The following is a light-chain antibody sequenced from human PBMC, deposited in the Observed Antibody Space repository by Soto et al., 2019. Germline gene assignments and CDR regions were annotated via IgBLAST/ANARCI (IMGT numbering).Light chain of an antibody. CDR3: AAWDDSLSVVV. V-gene: IGLV1-47*01. CDR2: RNN. CDR1: SSNIGSNY. J-gene: IGLJ2*01. Sequence: QSVLTQPPSASGTPGQRVTISCSGSSSNIGSNYVYWYQQLPGTAPKLLIYRNNQRPSGVPGRFSGSKSGTSASLAISGLRSEDEADYYCAAWDDSLSVVVFGGGTQLTVL.